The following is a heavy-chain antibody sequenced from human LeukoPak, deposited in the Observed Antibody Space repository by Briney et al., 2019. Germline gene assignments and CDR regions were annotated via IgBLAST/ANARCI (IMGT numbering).Heavy chain of an antibody. D-gene: IGHD3-9*01. Sequence: GASVKVSCKASGDTFSSYAISWVRQAPGQGLEWMGRIIPIFGTANYAQKFQGRVTITTDESTSTAYMELSSLRSEDTAVYYCARWYDILTGYYRDWGQGTLVTVSS. V-gene: IGHV1-69*05. CDR1: GDTFSSYA. CDR3: ARWYDILTGYYRD. J-gene: IGHJ4*02. CDR2: IIPIFGTA.